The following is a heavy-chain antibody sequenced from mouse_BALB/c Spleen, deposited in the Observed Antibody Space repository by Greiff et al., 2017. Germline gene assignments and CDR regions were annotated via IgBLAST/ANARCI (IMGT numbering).Heavy chain of an antibody. J-gene: IGHJ4*01. CDR2: ISYDGSN. D-gene: IGHD1-1*01. CDR3: ARGGYYGSSYYAMDY. Sequence: EVKLVESGPGLVKPSQSLSLTCSVTGYSITSGYYWNWIRQFPGNKLEWMGYISYDGSNNYNPSLKNRISITRDTSKNQFFLKLNSVTTEDTATYYCARGGYYGSSYYAMDYWGQGTSVTVSS. V-gene: IGHV3-6*02. CDR1: GYSITSGYY.